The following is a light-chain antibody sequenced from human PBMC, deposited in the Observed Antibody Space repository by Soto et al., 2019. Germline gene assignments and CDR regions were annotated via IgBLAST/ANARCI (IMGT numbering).Light chain of an antibody. J-gene: IGKJ5*01. Sequence: EIVLAQSPGTLSLSPGERATLSCRASQSVSSSYLSWYHQKPGQAPRLLIYGASSRATGIPDRFSGSGSGSDFTLTISRLEPEDFAFYYCQQRNNWPPSITFGQGTRLEIK. V-gene: IGKV3D-20*02. CDR2: GAS. CDR3: QQRNNWPPSIT. CDR1: QSVSSSY.